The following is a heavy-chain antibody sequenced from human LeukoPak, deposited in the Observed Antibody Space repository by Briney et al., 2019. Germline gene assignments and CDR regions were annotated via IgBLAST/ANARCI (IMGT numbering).Heavy chain of an antibody. Sequence: GGSLRLSCAASGFTLSNHWMHWVRQAPGKGLVWVSRISGDEIWTSYADSVKGRFIISRDNAEDTLYLQMNSLRTEDTAVYYCAREYNSGPKQTDAFDIWGQGTMVTVSS. CDR3: AREYNSGPKQTDAFDI. D-gene: IGHD3-22*01. CDR2: ISGDEIWT. CDR1: GFTLSNHW. J-gene: IGHJ3*02. V-gene: IGHV3-74*01.